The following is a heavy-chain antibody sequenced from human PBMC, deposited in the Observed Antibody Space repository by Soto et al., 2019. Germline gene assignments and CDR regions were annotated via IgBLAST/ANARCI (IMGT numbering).Heavy chain of an antibody. CDR1: GYSFTSYW. Sequence: GESLKISCKGSGYSFTSYWIAWVRQMPGKGPEWMGIVYPDDSDTRYSPSFQGQVTISADKSISTAYLQWSSLEASDTAMYYCARPTYCSSTHCSPFDYWGQGTLVTVSS. J-gene: IGHJ4*02. CDR2: VYPDDSDT. D-gene: IGHD2-2*01. V-gene: IGHV5-51*01. CDR3: ARPTYCSSTHCSPFDY.